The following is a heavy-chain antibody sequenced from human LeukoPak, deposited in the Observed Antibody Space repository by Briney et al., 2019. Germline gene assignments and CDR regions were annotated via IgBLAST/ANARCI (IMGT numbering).Heavy chain of an antibody. V-gene: IGHV3-30-3*01. CDR1: GFTFSSYA. CDR2: ISYDGSNK. Sequence: GGSLRLSCAASGFTFSSYAMHWVRQAPGKGLEWVAVISYDGSNKYYADSVKGRFTISRDNSKNTLYLQMNSLRAEDTAVYYCARGLNSGYDWGFDYWGQGTLVTVSS. D-gene: IGHD5-12*01. J-gene: IGHJ4*02. CDR3: ARGLNSGYDWGFDY.